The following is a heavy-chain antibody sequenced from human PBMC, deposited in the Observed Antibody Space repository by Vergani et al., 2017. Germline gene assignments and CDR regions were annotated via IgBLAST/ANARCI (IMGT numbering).Heavy chain of an antibody. J-gene: IGHJ5*02. CDR3: ARDREQQRARYWCDP. Sequence: QVQLQESGPGLVKPSETLSLTCTVSGGSISSYYWSWIRQPPGKGLECIGYIYYSGSTNYKPSLKSRGTISVDKSKNQFSLKLSSVTAADTAVYYCARDREQQRARYWCDPWGQGTLVTVSS. D-gene: IGHD6-13*01. CDR1: GGSISSYY. V-gene: IGHV4-59*01. CDR2: IYYSGST.